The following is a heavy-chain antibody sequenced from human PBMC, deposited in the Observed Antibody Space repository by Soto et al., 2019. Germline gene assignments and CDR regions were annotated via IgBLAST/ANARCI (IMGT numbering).Heavy chain of an antibody. Sequence: SGPTLVNPTQTLTLTCTISGFSLSTDGMCVSWIRQPPGKALEWLARIDWNDDKYYSTSLKTRLTISKDTSKNQAVLTMTKLDAVDTATYYRARASWFGDKGYFEYWGQGTLVTVSS. CDR1: GFSLSTDGMC. J-gene: IGHJ4*02. D-gene: IGHD3-16*01. V-gene: IGHV2-70*11. CDR2: IDWNDDK. CDR3: ARASWFGDKGYFEY.